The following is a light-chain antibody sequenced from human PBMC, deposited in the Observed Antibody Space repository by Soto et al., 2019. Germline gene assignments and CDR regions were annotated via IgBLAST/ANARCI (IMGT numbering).Light chain of an antibody. CDR3: QQYGGSPIT. J-gene: IGKJ5*01. CDR2: AAS. Sequence: EIVLTQSPGTLSLSPGERATLSCRASQSVASTYLTWYQQKPGQAPRLLIYAASSRATGVPDRFSGSGSGTDFTLTISRLEPEDFAVYYCQQYGGSPITLGQGTRLEIK. CDR1: QSVASTY. V-gene: IGKV3-20*01.